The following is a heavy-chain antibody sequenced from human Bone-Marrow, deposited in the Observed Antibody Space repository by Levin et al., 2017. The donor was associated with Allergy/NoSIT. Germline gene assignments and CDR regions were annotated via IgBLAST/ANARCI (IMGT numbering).Heavy chain of an antibody. CDR2: IWYDGTYK. J-gene: IGHJ4*02. Sequence: GGSLRLSCTASGFTFSSYGMHWVRQAPGKGLEWVALIWYDGTYKYYTDSVKGRFTISRDNPKNTVYLQMNSLRAEDTAVYFCARDPRGGYCTSTSCYPFDFWGQGTLVAVSS. V-gene: IGHV3-33*01. CDR1: GFTFSSYG. D-gene: IGHD2-2*01. CDR3: ARDPRGGYCTSTSCYPFDF.